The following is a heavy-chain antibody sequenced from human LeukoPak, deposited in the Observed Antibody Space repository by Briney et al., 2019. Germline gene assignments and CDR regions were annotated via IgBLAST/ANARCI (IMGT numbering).Heavy chain of an antibody. V-gene: IGHV1-2*02. Sequence: APVKVSCKASGYTFTDYYIFWVRLAPGQGLEWMGWINPNSGGTTYAQKFQGRVTLSRDTSISTAYMELTRLTSDDTAVYYCSREDYWGQGSLVTVSS. CDR1: GYTFTDYY. CDR3: SREDY. CDR2: INPNSGGT. J-gene: IGHJ4*02.